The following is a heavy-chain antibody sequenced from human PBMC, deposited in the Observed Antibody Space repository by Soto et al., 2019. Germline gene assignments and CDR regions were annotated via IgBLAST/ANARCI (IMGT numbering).Heavy chain of an antibody. CDR2: INPSGGST. J-gene: IGHJ6*03. Sequence: GASVKVSCKASGYTFTSYYMHWVRQAPGQGLEWMGIINPSGGSTSYAQKFQGRVTMTRDTSMSTVYMELSSLRSEDTAVYYCARDPGSGSFGGYYYYYMDVWGKGTTVTVSS. V-gene: IGHV1-46*03. CDR3: ARDPGSGSFGGYYYYYMDV. D-gene: IGHD3-10*01. CDR1: GYTFTSYY.